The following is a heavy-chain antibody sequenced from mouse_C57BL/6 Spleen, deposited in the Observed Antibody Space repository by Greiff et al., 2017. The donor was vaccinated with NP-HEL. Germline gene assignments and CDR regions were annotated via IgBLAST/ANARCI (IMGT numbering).Heavy chain of an antibody. J-gene: IGHJ2*01. D-gene: IGHD4-1*01. V-gene: IGHV1-18*01. CDR2: INPNNGGT. CDR3: ARGGTGTDYFDY. CDR1: GYTFTDYN. Sequence: EVQLQQSGPELVKPGASVKIPCKASGYTFTDYNMDWVKQSHGKSLEWIGDINPNNGGTIYNQKFKGKATLTVDKSSSTAYMELRSLTSEDTAVYYCARGGTGTDYFDYWGQGTTLTVSS.